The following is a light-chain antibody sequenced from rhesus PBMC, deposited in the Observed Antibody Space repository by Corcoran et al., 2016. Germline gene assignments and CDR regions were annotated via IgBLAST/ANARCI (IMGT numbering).Light chain of an antibody. CDR3: MQALEFPTWT. CDR1: QSLLDSEDGNTY. CDR2: EVS. V-gene: IGKV2-104*02. Sequence: DIVMTQTPLSLPVTPGEPASISCRSSQSLLDSEDGNTYLDWYLQKPGQSPQLWIFEVSNRAFGVPDRFSGSVSDTEFTLKISRVGAEDVGVYYCMQALEFPTWTFGQGTKVEIK. J-gene: IGKJ1*01.